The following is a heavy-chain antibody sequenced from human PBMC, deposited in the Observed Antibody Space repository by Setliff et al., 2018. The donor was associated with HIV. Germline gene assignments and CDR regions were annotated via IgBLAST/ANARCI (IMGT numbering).Heavy chain of an antibody. V-gene: IGHV4-38-2*02. J-gene: IGHJ4*02. D-gene: IGHD5-18*01. CDR3: ARDQKGYSYGYFDS. CDR1: GYSISSGYY. Sequence: NPSETLSLTCTVSGYSISSGYYWGWIRQPPGKGLEWIGSIYHSGSTYYNPSLKSRVTISVDTSKNQFSLKMISLSAADSAMYYCARDQKGYSYGYFDSWGQGTLVTVSS. CDR2: IYHSGST.